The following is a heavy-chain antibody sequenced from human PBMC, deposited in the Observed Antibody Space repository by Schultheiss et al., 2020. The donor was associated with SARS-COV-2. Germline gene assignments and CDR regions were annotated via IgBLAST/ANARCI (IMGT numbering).Heavy chain of an antibody. CDR3: ARRKNYYDGSGYQYYFDY. D-gene: IGHD3-22*01. V-gene: IGHV4-4*02. CDR2: IYHNENT. Sequence: SETLSLTCTVSGGSISSSNWWSWVRQPPGKGLEWIGDIYHNENTNYNPSLKSRVTMSVEKSKNQFSLRLISVTAADTAVYYCARRKNYYDGSGYQYYFDYWGQGTLVTVSS. J-gene: IGHJ4*02. CDR1: GGSISSSNW.